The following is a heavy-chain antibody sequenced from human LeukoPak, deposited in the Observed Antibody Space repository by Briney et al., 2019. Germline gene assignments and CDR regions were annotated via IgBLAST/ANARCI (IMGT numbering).Heavy chain of an antibody. J-gene: IGHJ4*02. CDR3: ARDGYGQPPDY. CDR2: IYHSGST. CDR1: GGSLSSGGYS. D-gene: IGHD5-12*01. Sequence: SQTLSLTCAVSGGSLSSGGYSWSWIRQPPGKALEWIGYIYHSGSTYYNPSLKSRVTISVDRSKNQFSLKLSSVTAADTAVYYCARDGYGQPPDYWGQGTLVTVSS. V-gene: IGHV4-30-2*01.